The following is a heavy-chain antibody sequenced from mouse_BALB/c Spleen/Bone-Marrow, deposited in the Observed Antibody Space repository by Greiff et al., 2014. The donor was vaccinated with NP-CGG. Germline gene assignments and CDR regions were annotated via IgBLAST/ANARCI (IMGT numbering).Heavy chain of an antibody. Sequence: VQLQQSGAELMKPGASVKISCKATGYTFSSYWIEWVKQRPGHGLEWTGEILPGSGSTNYNEKFKGKATFTADTSSNTAYMQLSSLTSEDSAAYYCARGIDYYAMDYWGQGTSVTVSS. CDR3: ARGIDYYAMDY. V-gene: IGHV1-9*01. CDR1: GYTFSSYW. J-gene: IGHJ4*01. CDR2: ILPGSGST.